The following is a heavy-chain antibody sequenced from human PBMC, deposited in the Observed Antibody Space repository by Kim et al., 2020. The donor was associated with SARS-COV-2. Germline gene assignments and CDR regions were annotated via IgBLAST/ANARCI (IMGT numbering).Heavy chain of an antibody. CDR2: ISGSTINT. J-gene: IGHJ4*02. V-gene: IGHV3-23*01. CDR1: GFTFSSYA. D-gene: IGHD2-21*02. CDR3: AKTRGGGDWTHFDY. Sequence: GGSLRLSCAASGFTFSSYAMTWVRQAPGKGLEWVSAISGSTINTHYADSAKGRFTISRDNSKNTLYLQMNSLRAEDTAAFYCAKTRGGGDWTHFDYWGQG.